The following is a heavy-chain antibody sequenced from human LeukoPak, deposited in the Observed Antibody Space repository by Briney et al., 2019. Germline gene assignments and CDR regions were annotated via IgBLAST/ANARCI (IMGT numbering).Heavy chain of an antibody. Sequence: SETLSLTCTVSGGSISSSYYWGWIRQPPGKGLEWIGSIYYSGSTYYNPSLKSRVTISVDTSKNQFSLKLSSVTAADTAVYYCARQLRYYGSGSSRYYYMDVWGKGTTVTVSS. J-gene: IGHJ6*03. CDR2: IYYSGST. V-gene: IGHV4-39*01. CDR3: ARQLRYYGSGSSRYYYMDV. D-gene: IGHD3-10*01. CDR1: GGSISSSYY.